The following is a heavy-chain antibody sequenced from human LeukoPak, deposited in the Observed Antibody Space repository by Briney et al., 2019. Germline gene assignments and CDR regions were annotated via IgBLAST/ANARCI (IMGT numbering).Heavy chain of an antibody. V-gene: IGHV3-23*01. D-gene: IGHD3-10*01. J-gene: IGHJ4*02. Sequence: GGSLRLSCSASGFTLSSYGMSGLRQAPGKGLDGVAGISNICVSTYYAASVKGRFTISRDNSNNTLYLQLNSLRAEDTAVYYCAKYGSGSYYNAPFAYWGQGTVVTVSS. CDR1: GFTLSSYG. CDR2: ISNICVST. CDR3: AKYGSGSYYNAPFAY.